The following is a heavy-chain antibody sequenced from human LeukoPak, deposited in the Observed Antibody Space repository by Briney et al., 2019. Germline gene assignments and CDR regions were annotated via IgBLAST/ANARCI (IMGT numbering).Heavy chain of an antibody. D-gene: IGHD6-13*01. CDR3: ARDVVAAAGTWDY. CDR1: GGSISSFY. J-gene: IGHJ4*02. Sequence: SETLSLTCTGSGGSISSFYCSWIRQPAGKGLEWIGRIYTSGSTYYNPSLQSRVTMSLDTPKHQFSLKLSSVTAADTAVYFWARDVVAAAGTWDYWGQGTRVSVSS. V-gene: IGHV4-4*07. CDR2: IYTSGST.